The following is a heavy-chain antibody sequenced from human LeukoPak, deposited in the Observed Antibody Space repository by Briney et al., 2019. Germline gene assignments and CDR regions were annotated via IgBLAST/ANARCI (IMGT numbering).Heavy chain of an antibody. Sequence: GGSLRLSCAASGFTFSSYTMHWVRQAPGKGLEWVSGISWNNGIIGYADSVQGRFIISRENAKNSLYLQMNSLKAEDTALYYCAKNRDGGLGSYAFDIRGQGTVVTVSS. CDR2: ISWNNGII. CDR3: AKNRDGGLGSYAFDI. CDR1: GFTFSSYT. D-gene: IGHD3-16*01. V-gene: IGHV3-9*01. J-gene: IGHJ3*02.